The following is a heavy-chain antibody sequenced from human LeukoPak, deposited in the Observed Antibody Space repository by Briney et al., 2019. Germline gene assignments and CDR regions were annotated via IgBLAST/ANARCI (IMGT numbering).Heavy chain of an antibody. CDR2: VKYDGVSE. J-gene: IGHJ6*03. V-gene: IGHV3-30*02. CDR3: ARDNRHFVVVSGMTDHYMDV. CDR1: RFTFSTYG. D-gene: IGHD2-21*01. Sequence: GGCLRLSCAASRFTFSTYGTHGVRHAPHEGLDCGAFVKYDGVSEFYTDSVKGRFRISRDDSQSTVYLQMNSLKPEETAVYYSARDNRHFVVVSGMTDHYMDVWGKGATVTISS.